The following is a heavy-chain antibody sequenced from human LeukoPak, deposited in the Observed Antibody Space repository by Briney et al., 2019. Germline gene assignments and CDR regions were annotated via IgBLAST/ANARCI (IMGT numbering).Heavy chain of an antibody. CDR1: GGSISSGGYY. Sequence: PSETLSLTCTVSGGSISSGGYYWSWIRQHPGKGPEWIGYIYYSGSTYYNPSLKSRVTISVDTSKNQFSLKLSSVTAADTAVYYCARDAVAGFDYWGQGTLVTVSS. D-gene: IGHD6-19*01. CDR3: ARDAVAGFDY. CDR2: IYYSGST. J-gene: IGHJ4*02. V-gene: IGHV4-31*03.